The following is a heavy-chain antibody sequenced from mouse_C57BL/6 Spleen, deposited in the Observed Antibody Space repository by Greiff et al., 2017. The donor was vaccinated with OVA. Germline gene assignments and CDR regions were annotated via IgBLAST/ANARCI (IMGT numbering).Heavy chain of an antibody. CDR2: IDPENGDT. CDR1: GFNIKDDY. D-gene: IGHD1-1*01. J-gene: IGHJ2*01. V-gene: IGHV14-4*01. Sequence: EVKLMESGAELVRPGASVKLSCTASGFNIKDDYMHWVKQRPEQGLEWIGWIDPENGDTEYASKFQGKATITADTSSNTAYLQLSSLTSEDTAVYYCTLITTVVATFDYWGQGTTLTVSS. CDR3: TLITTVVATFDY.